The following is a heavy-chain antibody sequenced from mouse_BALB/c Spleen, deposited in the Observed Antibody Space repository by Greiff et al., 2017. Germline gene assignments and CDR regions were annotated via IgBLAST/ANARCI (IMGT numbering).Heavy chain of an antibody. V-gene: IGHV1-80*01. Sequence: QVQLQQSGAELVRPGSSVKISCKASGYAFSSYWMNWVKQRPGQGLEWIGQIYPGDGDTNYNGKFKGKATLTADKSSSTAYMQLSSLTSEDSAVYFCARAIYYGSSYAMDYWGQGTSVTVSS. D-gene: IGHD1-1*01. CDR3: ARAIYYGSSYAMDY. J-gene: IGHJ4*01. CDR2: IYPGDGDT. CDR1: GYAFSSYW.